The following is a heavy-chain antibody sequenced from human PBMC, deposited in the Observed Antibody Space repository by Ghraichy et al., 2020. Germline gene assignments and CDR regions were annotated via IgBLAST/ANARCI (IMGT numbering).Heavy chain of an antibody. CDR2: IYYRETT. Sequence: SQTLSLTCSVSGGSISSYYWSWVRQPPGKGLEWIGQIYYRETTTYSPSLQSRVSISVDPSKTQFSLKLTSLTAADTAVYYCVRDGRIAAGMDVWGQGTAVIVSS. J-gene: IGHJ6*02. D-gene: IGHD2-21*01. CDR3: VRDGRIAAGMDV. CDR1: GGSISSYY. V-gene: IGHV4-59*01.